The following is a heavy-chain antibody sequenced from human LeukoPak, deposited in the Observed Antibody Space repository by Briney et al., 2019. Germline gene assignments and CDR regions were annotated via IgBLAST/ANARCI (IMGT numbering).Heavy chain of an antibody. CDR1: GGSFSGYY. D-gene: IGHD6-6*01. Sequence: SETLSLTCAVYGGSFSGYYWSWIRQPPGKGLEWIGEINHSGSTNYNPSLKSRVAISVDTSKNQFSLKLSSVTAADTAVYYCARSPTRAIAARVYWYFDLWGRGTLVTVSS. CDR3: ARSPTRAIAARVYWYFDL. CDR2: INHSGST. V-gene: IGHV4-34*01. J-gene: IGHJ2*01.